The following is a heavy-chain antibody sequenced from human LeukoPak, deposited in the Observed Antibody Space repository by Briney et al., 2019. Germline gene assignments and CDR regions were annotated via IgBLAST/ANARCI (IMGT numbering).Heavy chain of an antibody. Sequence: PGGSLRLSCAASGFTFTTYAMSWVRQAPGKGLEWVSYISSSGDSIYYADSVEGRFTISRDNAKNSLYLQMNSLRAEDTAVYYCAKFRPDYYDSSGSIDYWGQGTLVTVSS. J-gene: IGHJ4*02. CDR2: ISSSGDSI. D-gene: IGHD3-22*01. CDR3: AKFRPDYYDSSGSIDY. CDR1: GFTFTTYA. V-gene: IGHV3-11*01.